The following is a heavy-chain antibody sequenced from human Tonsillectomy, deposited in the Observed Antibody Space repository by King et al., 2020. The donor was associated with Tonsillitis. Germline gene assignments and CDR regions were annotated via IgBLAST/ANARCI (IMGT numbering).Heavy chain of an antibody. CDR3: ARHEKYCTNCVCYRRYYFDY. Sequence: QLQESGPGLVKPSETLSLTCTVSGGSISSSSYYWGWIRQPPGKGLEWIGSIYYSGSTYYNPSLKSRVTISVDTSKNQFSLKLSSVTAADTAVYYCARHEKYCTNCVCYRRYYFDYWGQGTLVTVSS. CDR1: GGSISSSSYY. V-gene: IGHV4-39*01. D-gene: IGHD2-8*01. CDR2: IYYSGST. J-gene: IGHJ4*02.